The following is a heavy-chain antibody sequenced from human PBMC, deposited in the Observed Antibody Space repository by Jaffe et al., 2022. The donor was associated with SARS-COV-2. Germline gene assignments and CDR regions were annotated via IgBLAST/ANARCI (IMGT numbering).Heavy chain of an antibody. J-gene: IGHJ3*01. V-gene: IGHV5-51*01. CDR3: ASPGPHSGGGDAINL. CDR1: AYSFTTHW. D-gene: IGHD1-26*01. Sequence: EVQLEQSGAEVKKPGESLKISCKDSAYSFTTHWIGWVRQMPGKGLEWMGIIYLGDSDTKYSPSFQGQVTISADKSINTAYLQWSSLRTSDTALYYCASPGPHSGGGDAINLWGQGTMVTVSS. CDR2: IYLGDSDT.